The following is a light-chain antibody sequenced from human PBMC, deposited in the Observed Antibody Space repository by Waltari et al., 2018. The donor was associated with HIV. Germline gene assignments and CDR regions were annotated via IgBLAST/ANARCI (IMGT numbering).Light chain of an antibody. CDR1: KLGDKY. CDR3: QAWDSSTANV. CDR2: QDS. Sequence: SYELTQPPSVSVSPGQTASITCSGDKLGDKYACWYQQKPGQSPVLVIYQDSKRPSGIPERFSGSNSGNTPTLTISGTQAMDEADYYCQAWDSSTANVFGTGTKVTVL. J-gene: IGLJ1*01. V-gene: IGLV3-1*01.